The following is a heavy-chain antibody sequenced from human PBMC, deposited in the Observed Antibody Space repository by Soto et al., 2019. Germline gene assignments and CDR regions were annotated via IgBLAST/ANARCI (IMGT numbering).Heavy chain of an antibody. CDR3: ARESGLGYDFWSGYYKGISKDAFDI. D-gene: IGHD3-3*01. V-gene: IGHV4-30-4*01. J-gene: IGHJ3*02. Sequence: TLSLTCTVSGGSISSGDYYWSWIRQPPGKGLEWIGYIYYSGSTYYNPSLKSRVTISVDTSKNQFSLKLSSVTAADTAVYYCARESGLGYDFWSGYYKGISKDAFDIWGQGTMVTVSS. CDR2: IYYSGST. CDR1: GGSISSGDYY.